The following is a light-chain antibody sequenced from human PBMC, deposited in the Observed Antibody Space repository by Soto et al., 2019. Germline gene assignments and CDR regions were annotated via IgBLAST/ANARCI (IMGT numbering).Light chain of an antibody. CDR3: SSYGGSSNLV. CDR1: SSDVGGYNF. J-gene: IGLJ2*01. V-gene: IGLV2-8*01. Sequence: QSALTQPPSASGSPRQPVTISCTGTSSDVGGYNFVSWYQQHPGKAPKLMIYEVSKRPSGVPDRFSGSKSGNTASLTVSGLQAEDEADYYCSSYGGSSNLVFGGGTKLTVL. CDR2: EVS.